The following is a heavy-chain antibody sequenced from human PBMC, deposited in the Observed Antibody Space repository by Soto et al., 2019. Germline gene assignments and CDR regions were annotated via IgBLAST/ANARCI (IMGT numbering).Heavy chain of an antibody. V-gene: IGHV3-48*02. Sequence: GGSLRLSCAASGFTFSSYSMNWVRQAPGKGLEWVSYISSSSTIYYADSVKGRFTISRDNAKNSLYLQMNSLRDEDTAVYYCARERITMVRGVPTSGGMDVWGQGTTVTVSS. CDR1: GFTFSSYS. CDR2: ISSSSTI. D-gene: IGHD3-10*01. CDR3: ARERITMVRGVPTSGGMDV. J-gene: IGHJ6*02.